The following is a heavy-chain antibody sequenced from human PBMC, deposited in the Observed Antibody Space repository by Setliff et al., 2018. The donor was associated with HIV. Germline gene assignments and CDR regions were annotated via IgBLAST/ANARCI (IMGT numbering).Heavy chain of an antibody. CDR1: GFILTSNY. J-gene: IGHJ6*02. D-gene: IGHD3-10*01. V-gene: IGHV1-46*01. CDR2: INPGTGST. CDR3: ARNFGLSPSGKYYYYYGMDI. Sequence: ASVKVSCKASGFILTSNYMHWVRQAPGQGLEWMGLINPGTGSTKYAQKFQGRVTMTSDPSTSTVNMDLSILRSEDTAVYYCARNFGLSPSGKYYYYYGMDIWGQGTTVTVSS.